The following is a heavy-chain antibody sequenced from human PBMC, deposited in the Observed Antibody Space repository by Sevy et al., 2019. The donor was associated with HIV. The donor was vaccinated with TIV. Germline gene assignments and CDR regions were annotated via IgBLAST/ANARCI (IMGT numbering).Heavy chain of an antibody. Sequence: GGSLRLSWAASGFTFSSYSMNWVRQAPGKGLEWVSSISGLSNYIYYADSVKGRFTISRDNAKNSLYLQMNSLRPEDTAVYYCARDRCTITSCHEGNWFDPWGQGTLVTVSS. CDR1: GFTFSSYS. V-gene: IGHV3-21*01. CDR2: ISGLSNYI. D-gene: IGHD2-2*01. J-gene: IGHJ5*02. CDR3: ARDRCTITSCHEGNWFDP.